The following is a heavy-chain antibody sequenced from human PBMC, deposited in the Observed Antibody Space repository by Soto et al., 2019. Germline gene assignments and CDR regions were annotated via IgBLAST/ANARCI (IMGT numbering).Heavy chain of an antibody. Sequence: GSLRLSCAASGFTFSSYAMSWVRQAPGKGLEWVSAISGSGGSTYYADSVKGRFTISRDNSKNTLYLQMNSLRAEDTAVYYCAKEGWDCTNGVCYPYYYYMDVWGKGTTVTVSS. CDR2: ISGSGGST. CDR1: GFTFSSYA. V-gene: IGHV3-23*01. CDR3: AKEGWDCTNGVCYPYYYYMDV. J-gene: IGHJ6*03. D-gene: IGHD2-8*01.